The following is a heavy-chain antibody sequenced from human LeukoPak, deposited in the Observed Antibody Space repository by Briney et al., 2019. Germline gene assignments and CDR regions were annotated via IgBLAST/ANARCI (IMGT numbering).Heavy chain of an antibody. CDR1: GGSISSFY. Sequence: SETLSLTCTVSGGSISSFYWSWIRQPAGKGLEWIGRIYTSGSTNYNPSLKSRVTMSVDTSKNQFSLKLSSVTAADTAVYYCARYDVWGSYRAFDYWGQGTLVTVSS. V-gene: IGHV4-4*07. CDR3: ARYDVWGSYRAFDY. D-gene: IGHD3-16*02. J-gene: IGHJ4*02. CDR2: IYTSGST.